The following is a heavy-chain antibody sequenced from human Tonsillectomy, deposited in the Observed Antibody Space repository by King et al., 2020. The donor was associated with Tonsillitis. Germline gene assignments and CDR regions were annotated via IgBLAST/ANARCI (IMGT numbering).Heavy chain of an antibody. CDR1: GFTFDDYT. CDR3: AKGRTMIVVGGCLDY. V-gene: IGHV3-43*01. D-gene: IGHD3-22*01. Sequence: VQLVESGGVVVQPGGSLRLSCAASGFTFDDYTMHWVRQAPGKGLEWVSLINWDGGSTYYADSVKGQFTISRDNSKNSLYLQMNSLKAEDTALYYCAKGRTMIVVGGCLDYWGQGTLVTVSS. CDR2: INWDGGST. J-gene: IGHJ4*02.